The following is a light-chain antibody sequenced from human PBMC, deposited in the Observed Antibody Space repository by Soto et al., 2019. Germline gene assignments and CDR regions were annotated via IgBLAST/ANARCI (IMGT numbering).Light chain of an antibody. CDR2: RDT. CDR1: SMPKLY. V-gene: IGLV3-25*02. J-gene: IGLJ3*02. CDR3: QSTDSSGIYRV. Sequence: SYELTQPPSVSVSPGQTARITCSGDSMPKLYSYWYQQKPGLAPVQVIYRDTERPSGIPERFPGSSSGTTVTLTINGVQAEDEGDYYCQSTDSSGIYRVFGGGTKLTVL.